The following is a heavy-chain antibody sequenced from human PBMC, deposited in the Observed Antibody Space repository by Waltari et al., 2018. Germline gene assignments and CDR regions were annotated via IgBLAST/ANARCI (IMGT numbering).Heavy chain of an antibody. CDR2: IKQDGSEK. Sequence: EVQLVESGGGLVQPGGSLRLSCAASGFTFSSYWMSWVRSAPGKGLEWVANIKQDGSEKYYVDSVKGRFTISRDNAKNSLYLQMNSLRAEDTAVYYCARAEGYYYYYYMDVWGKGTTVTVSS. V-gene: IGHV3-7*04. J-gene: IGHJ6*03. CDR1: GFTFSSYW. CDR3: ARAEGYYYYYYMDV.